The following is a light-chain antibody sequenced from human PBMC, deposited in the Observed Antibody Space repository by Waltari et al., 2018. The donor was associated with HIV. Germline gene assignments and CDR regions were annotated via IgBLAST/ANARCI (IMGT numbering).Light chain of an antibody. J-gene: IGLJ3*02. V-gene: IGLV1-47*01. CDR1: SSNIGSNY. CDR2: RND. CDR3: AAWDDSLSGWV. Sequence: QSVLTQPPSASGTPGQRVTISCSGCSSNIGSNYVFWFQQLPGTAPKPLIYRNDQRPSGVPGRFSGSKSGTSASLAISGLRSENEADYYCAAWDDSLSGWVFGGGTKLTVL.